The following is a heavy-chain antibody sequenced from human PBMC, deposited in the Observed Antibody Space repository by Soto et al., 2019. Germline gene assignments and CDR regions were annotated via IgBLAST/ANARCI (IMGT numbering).Heavy chain of an antibody. CDR3: ARGSITIFGVVITQDDAFDI. V-gene: IGHV1-46*03. CDR1: GYTFTSYY. CDR2: INPSGGST. Sequence: ASVKVYCKASGYTFTSYYMHWVRQAPGQGLEWMGIINPSGGSTSYAQKFQGRVTMTRDTSTSTVYMELSSLRSEDTAVYYCARGSITIFGVVITQDDAFDIWGQGTMVTVSS. D-gene: IGHD3-3*01. J-gene: IGHJ3*02.